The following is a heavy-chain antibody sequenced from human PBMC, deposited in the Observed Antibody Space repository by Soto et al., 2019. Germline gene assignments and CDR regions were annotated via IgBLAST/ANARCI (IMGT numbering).Heavy chain of an antibody. D-gene: IGHD1-26*01. Sequence: GXSVKVSCKASVYTFAGYYMHWVRQAPGQGLEWMGWINPNSGGTNYAQKFQGRVTMTRDTSISTAYMELSRLRSDDTAVYYCARDLGSYSGSYSVDYWGQGTLVTVSS. CDR2: INPNSGGT. CDR3: ARDLGSYSGSYSVDY. J-gene: IGHJ4*02. V-gene: IGHV1-2*02. CDR1: VYTFAGYY.